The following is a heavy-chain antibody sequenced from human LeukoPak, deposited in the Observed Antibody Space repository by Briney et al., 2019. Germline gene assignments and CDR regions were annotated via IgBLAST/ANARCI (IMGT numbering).Heavy chain of an antibody. J-gene: IGHJ6*03. V-gene: IGHV3-48*03. D-gene: IGHD2-2*01. CDR1: GFTFSSYE. Sequence: GGXLRLSCAASGFTFSSYEMNWVRQAPGKGLEWVSYISSSGSTIYYADSVKGRFTISRDNAKNSLYLQMNSLRAEDTAVYYCARDLVVPAARGYMDVWGKGTTVTVSS. CDR2: ISSSGSTI. CDR3: ARDLVVPAARGYMDV.